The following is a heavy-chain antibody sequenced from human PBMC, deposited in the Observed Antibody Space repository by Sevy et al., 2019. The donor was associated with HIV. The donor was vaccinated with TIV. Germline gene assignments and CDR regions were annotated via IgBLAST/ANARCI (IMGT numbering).Heavy chain of an antibody. Sequence: GGSLRLSCAASGFSFSTYGMHWVRQAPGKGLEWVAVVSYDGSSKYYVDSAKGRFTISRDNSKNTLSLQVNSLRADDTAVYYCAKSGGYGYSYSYYGMDVWGQGTTVTVSS. D-gene: IGHD5-18*01. V-gene: IGHV3-30*18. CDR1: GFSFSTYG. CDR3: AKSGGYGYSYSYYGMDV. CDR2: VSYDGSSK. J-gene: IGHJ6*02.